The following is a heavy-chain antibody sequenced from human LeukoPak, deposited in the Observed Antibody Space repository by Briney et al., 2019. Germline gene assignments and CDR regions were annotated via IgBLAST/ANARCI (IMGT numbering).Heavy chain of an antibody. J-gene: IGHJ4*02. V-gene: IGHV5-51*01. CDR2: IYPGDSDT. CDR1: GYSFTSYW. Sequence: GESLKISCKGSGYSFTSYWIGWVRQMPGKGLEWMGIIYPGDSDTRYSPSFQGQVTISADKSISTAYLEWRSLKASDTAMYYCARRYDDSGSAVDSWGQGTLVTVSS. D-gene: IGHD3-22*01. CDR3: ARRYDDSGSAVDS.